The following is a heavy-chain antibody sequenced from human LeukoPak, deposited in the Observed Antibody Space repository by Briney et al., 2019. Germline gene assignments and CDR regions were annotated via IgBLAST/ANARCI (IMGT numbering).Heavy chain of an antibody. CDR1: GGTFSSYA. D-gene: IGHD6-13*01. J-gene: IGHJ4*02. CDR3: ARDIERYGTGGGAY. V-gene: IGHV1-69*01. CDR2: IIPIFGTA. Sequence: ASVNVSCKASGGTFSSYAISWVRQAPGQGLEWMGGIIPIFGTANYAQKFQGRVTITADESTSTAYMELSRLRSDDTAGYYCARDIERYGTGGGAYWGQGTLVTVSS.